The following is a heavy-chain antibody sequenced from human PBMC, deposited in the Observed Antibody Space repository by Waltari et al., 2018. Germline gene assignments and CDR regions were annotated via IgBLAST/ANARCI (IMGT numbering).Heavy chain of an antibody. Sequence: QGQLVQSGAEVKKPGSSVKVSCKASGGTFQLYTFIWVRQAPGQGLEWRGRIIPILGTTNYAQKFLDRVSISADEYTSTVYMEVNSLRFEDTAVYYCAREGSGWHNGHNWFDPWGQGTLVTVSS. CDR3: AREGSGWHNGHNWFDP. CDR1: GGTFQLYT. J-gene: IGHJ5*02. CDR2: IIPILGTT. D-gene: IGHD6-19*01. V-gene: IGHV1-69*11.